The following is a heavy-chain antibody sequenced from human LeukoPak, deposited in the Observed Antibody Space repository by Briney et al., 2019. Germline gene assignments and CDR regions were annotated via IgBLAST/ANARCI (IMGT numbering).Heavy chain of an antibody. D-gene: IGHD2-2*01. CDR3: AKDLYDIVVVPAALNFDY. Sequence: PGRSLRLSCAASGFTFSSYGMHWVRQAPGKGLEWVAVISYDGSNKCYADSVKGRFTISRDNSKNTLYLQMNSLRAEDTAVYYCAKDLYDIVVVPAALNFDYWGQGTLVTVSS. V-gene: IGHV3-30*18. J-gene: IGHJ4*02. CDR2: ISYDGSNK. CDR1: GFTFSSYG.